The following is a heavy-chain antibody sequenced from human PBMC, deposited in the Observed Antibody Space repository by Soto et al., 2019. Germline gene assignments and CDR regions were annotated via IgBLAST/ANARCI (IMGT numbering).Heavy chain of an antibody. J-gene: IGHJ5*02. D-gene: IGHD1-26*01. CDR1: GFTFSGSA. CDR2: MRSKANSYAT. CDR3: TRHTFDSSGCYSSWFYP. Sequence: EVQLVESGGGLVQPGGSLKLSCAGSGFTFSGSALHWVRQASGKGLEWVGRMRSKANSYATAYAASVKGRFTISRDASKNTAYLQMNSLKTEDTAVYSCTRHTFDSSGCYSSWFYPWGQGTLVTVSS. V-gene: IGHV3-73*01.